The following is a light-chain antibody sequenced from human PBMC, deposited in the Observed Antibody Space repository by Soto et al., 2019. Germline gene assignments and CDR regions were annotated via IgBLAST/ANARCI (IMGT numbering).Light chain of an antibody. J-gene: IGLJ2*01. CDR3: AAWDDSLDGYVV. CDR2: GSN. Sequence: QLVLTQPPSASGTPGQSVTISCSGGSSNIGSHTVNWYQHLPGTAPKLLIYGSNQRPSGVPDRFSGSKSGTSASLAISGLQSEDEADYYCAAWDDSLDGYVVFGGGTNLTVL. CDR1: SSNIGSHT. V-gene: IGLV1-44*01.